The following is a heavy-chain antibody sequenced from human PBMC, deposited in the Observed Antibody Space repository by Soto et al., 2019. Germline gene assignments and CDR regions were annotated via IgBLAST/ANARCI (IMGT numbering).Heavy chain of an antibody. V-gene: IGHV4-59*08. CDR2: IYHSGST. Sequence: QVQLQESGPGLVKPSETLSLTCTVSGGSISSYYWRWIRQPPGKGLEWIGYIYHSGSTNYNPSLTSRVTISVDTAKNQVSLKLSSVTAADTAVYYCARRYGGTFDYWGQGTLVTVSS. J-gene: IGHJ4*02. D-gene: IGHD2-15*01. CDR3: ARRYGGTFDY. CDR1: GGSISSYY.